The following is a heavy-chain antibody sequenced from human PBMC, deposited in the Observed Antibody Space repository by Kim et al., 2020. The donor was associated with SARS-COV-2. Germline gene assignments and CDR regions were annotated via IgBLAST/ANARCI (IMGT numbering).Heavy chain of an antibody. CDR1: GFTFSSYA. V-gene: IGHV3-23*01. Sequence: GGSLRLSCAASGFTFSSYAMSWVRQAPGKGLEWVSAISGSGGSTYYADSVKGRFTISRDNSKNTLYLQMNSLRAEDTAVYYCAKDSGSTIFGVVPIYYYCLDFWAKGPRSPSP. CDR2: ISGSGGST. D-gene: IGHD3-3*01. J-gene: IGHJ6*02. CDR3: AKDSGSTIFGVVPIYYYCLDF.